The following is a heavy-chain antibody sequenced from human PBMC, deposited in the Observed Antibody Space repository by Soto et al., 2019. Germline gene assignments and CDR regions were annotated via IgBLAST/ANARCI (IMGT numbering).Heavy chain of an antibody. V-gene: IGHV4-59*08. CDR3: ARSYGDFSVVY. D-gene: IGHD4-17*01. CDR1: GGSISGYY. CDR2: MYYSRST. Sequence: QVQLQESGPGLVKPSETLSLTCIVSGGSISGYYWSWIRQPPGKGLEWIGSMYYSRSTNYNPSLKSRVTVSIDTSKNHFSLKLTSVTAADTAVYYCARSYGDFSVVYWGQGTLVTVSS. J-gene: IGHJ4*02.